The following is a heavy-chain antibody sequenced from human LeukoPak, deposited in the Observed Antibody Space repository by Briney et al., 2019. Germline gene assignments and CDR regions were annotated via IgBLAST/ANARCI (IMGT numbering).Heavy chain of an antibody. V-gene: IGHV3-21*01. D-gene: IGHD3-22*01. CDR3: ARVPYYYDSSGYYSAFDI. CDR2: ISSSSSYI. J-gene: IGHJ3*02. Sequence: PGGSPRLSCAASGFTFSSYSMNWVCQAPGKGLEWVSSISSSSSYIYYADSVKGRFTISRDNAKNSLYLQMNSLRAEDTAVYYCARVPYYYDSSGYYSAFDIWGQGTMVTVSS. CDR1: GFTFSSYS.